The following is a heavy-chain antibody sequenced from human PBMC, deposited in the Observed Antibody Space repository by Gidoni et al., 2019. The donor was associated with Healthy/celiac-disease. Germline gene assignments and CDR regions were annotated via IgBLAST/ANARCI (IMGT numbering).Heavy chain of an antibody. CDR3: ARVVGIYDSSGYYYWFDP. Sequence: QVQLQESGPGLVKPSETLSLTCAVSGYSISSGYYWGWIRQPPGKGLEWIGSIYHSGSTYYNPSLKSRVTISVDTSKNQFSLKLSSVTAADTAVYYCARVVGIYDSSGYYYWFDPWGQGTLVTVSS. V-gene: IGHV4-38-2*01. CDR2: IYHSGST. D-gene: IGHD3-22*01. CDR1: GYSISSGYY. J-gene: IGHJ5*02.